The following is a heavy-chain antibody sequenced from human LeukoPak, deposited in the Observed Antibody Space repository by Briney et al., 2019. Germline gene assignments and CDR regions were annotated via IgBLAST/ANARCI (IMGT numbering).Heavy chain of an antibody. CDR1: GFTFSSYA. V-gene: IGHV3-23*01. Sequence: GGSLRLSCAASGFTFSSYAMSWVRQAPGKGLEWVSAISGSGGSTYYADSVKGRFTISRDNSKNTLYLQMNSLRAEDTAVYYCATAGTNYYDSSGYYWGQETLVTVSS. J-gene: IGHJ4*02. CDR2: ISGSGGST. CDR3: ATAGTNYYDSSGYY. D-gene: IGHD3-22*01.